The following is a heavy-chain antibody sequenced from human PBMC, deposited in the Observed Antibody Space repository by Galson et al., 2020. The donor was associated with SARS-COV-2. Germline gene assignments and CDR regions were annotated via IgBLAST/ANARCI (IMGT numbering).Heavy chain of an antibody. Sequence: GESLKISCAASGFTFSSYSMNWVRQAPGKGLEWVSYISSSSSTIYYADSVKGRFTISRDNAKNSLYLQMNSLRAEDTAVYYCAREGYYYDSSGYFSLWGQGTLVTVSS. V-gene: IGHV3-48*04. CDR2: ISSSSSTI. J-gene: IGHJ4*02. CDR3: AREGYYYDSSGYFSL. CDR1: GFTFSSYS. D-gene: IGHD3-22*01.